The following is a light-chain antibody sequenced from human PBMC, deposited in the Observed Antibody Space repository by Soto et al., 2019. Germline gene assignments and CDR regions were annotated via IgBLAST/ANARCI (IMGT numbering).Light chain of an antibody. Sequence: EIVLTQSPATLSLSPGERATLSCRASQSVSSYLAWYQQKPGQAPRLLIYDASNQATGIPARYSGSGSGTDFTLTISSLEPADFAVYYCQQGSNWPLTFGGGTKVEIK. J-gene: IGKJ4*01. V-gene: IGKV3-11*01. CDR1: QSVSSY. CDR2: DAS. CDR3: QQGSNWPLT.